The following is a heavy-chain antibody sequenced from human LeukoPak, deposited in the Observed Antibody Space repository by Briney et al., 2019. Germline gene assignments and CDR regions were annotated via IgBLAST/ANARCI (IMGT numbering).Heavy chain of an antibody. CDR1: GYSISSGYY. D-gene: IGHD3-9*01. J-gene: IGHJ4*02. CDR3: AREGVAYDILTGYYKGYYFDY. Sequence: SETLSLTCTVSGYSISSGYYWGWIRQPPGKGLEWIGSIYYSGSTYYNPSLKSRVTISVDTSKNQFSLKLSSVTAADTAVYYCAREGVAYDILTGYYKGYYFDYWGQGTLVTVSS. CDR2: IYYSGST. V-gene: IGHV4-38-2*02.